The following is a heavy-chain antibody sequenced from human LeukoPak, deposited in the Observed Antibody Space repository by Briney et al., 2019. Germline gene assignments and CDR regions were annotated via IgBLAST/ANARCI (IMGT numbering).Heavy chain of an antibody. D-gene: IGHD6-19*01. CDR2: IWYDGSNK. Sequence: GGSLRLSCAASGFTFSSYGMHWVRQAPGKGLEWVAVIWYDGSNKYYADSVKGRYTISRDNSKNTLYLQMNSLRAEDTAVYYCAKENGYSSGCYDHWGQGTLVTVSS. CDR3: AKENGYSSGCYDH. J-gene: IGHJ5*02. CDR1: GFTFSSYG. V-gene: IGHV3-33*06.